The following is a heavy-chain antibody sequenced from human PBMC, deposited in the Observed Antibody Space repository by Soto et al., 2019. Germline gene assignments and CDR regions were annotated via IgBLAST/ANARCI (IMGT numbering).Heavy chain of an antibody. CDR1: GFTFSSYG. V-gene: IGHV3-33*01. J-gene: IGHJ4*02. Sequence: PGGSLRLSCAASGFTFSSYGMHWVRQAPGKGLEWVAVIWYDGSNKYYADYVKGRFTISRDNSKNTLYLQMNSLRAEDTAVYYCAREVDDSSGYYSYYFDYWGQGTLVTVSS. CDR3: AREVDDSSGYYSYYFDY. CDR2: IWYDGSNK. D-gene: IGHD3-22*01.